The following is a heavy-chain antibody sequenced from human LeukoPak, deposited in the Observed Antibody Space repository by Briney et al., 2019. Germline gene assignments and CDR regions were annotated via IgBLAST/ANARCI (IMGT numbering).Heavy chain of an antibody. CDR3: ARHSNWNAGVDWFDP. CDR1: GGSISSYY. CDR2: IYYSGSA. D-gene: IGHD1-20*01. Sequence: PSETLSLTCTVSGGSISSYYWSWIRQPPGKGLEWIGNIYYSGSASYNTSLKSRVTISIDTSSNQLSLKLNSVTAADTAVYYCARHSNWNAGVDWFDPWGQGTLVTVSS. V-gene: IGHV4-59*08. J-gene: IGHJ5*02.